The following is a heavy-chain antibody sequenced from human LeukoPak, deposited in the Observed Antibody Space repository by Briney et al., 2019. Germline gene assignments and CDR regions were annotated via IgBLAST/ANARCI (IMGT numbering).Heavy chain of an antibody. CDR2: IKTDGSIT. J-gene: IGHJ4*02. D-gene: IGHD3-10*01. CDR3: ARAHLRSGSYSEFDY. Sequence: GGSLRLSCAASGFSFSVYWMHWVRQAPGKGPVWVSRIKTDGSITDYADFVKGRFTISRDNAKNTLYLQMNSLRAEDTALYHCARAHLRSGSYSEFDYWGQGTLVTVSS. CDR1: GFSFSVYW. V-gene: IGHV3-74*01.